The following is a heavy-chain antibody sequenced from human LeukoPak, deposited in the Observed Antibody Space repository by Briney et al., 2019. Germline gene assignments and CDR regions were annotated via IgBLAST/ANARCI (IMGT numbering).Heavy chain of an antibody. CDR2: IYYTGNT. CDR1: GVSFSGYY. Sequence: SETLSLTCAVYGVSFSGYYWSWIRQPPGKGLEWVGSIYYTGNTYYNPSLKSRVTISVDTSKNQFSLKLSSVTAADTALYYCAAIGGRFYFYYYMDVWGKGTTVTVSS. V-gene: IGHV4-34*01. CDR3: AAIGGRFYFYYYMDV. D-gene: IGHD1-26*01. J-gene: IGHJ6*03.